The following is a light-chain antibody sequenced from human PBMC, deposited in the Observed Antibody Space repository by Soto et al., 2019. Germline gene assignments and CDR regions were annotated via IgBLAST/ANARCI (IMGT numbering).Light chain of an antibody. J-gene: IGLJ3*02. CDR1: SSDVGGYNY. V-gene: IGLV2-14*01. CDR3: SSYTSSSTLSNWV. Sequence: QSVLTQPASVSGSPGQSITISCTGTSSDVGGYNYVSWYQQHPGKAPKLMIYEVSNRPSGVSNRFSGSKSGNTASLTISGIQAEDEADYYCSSYTSSSTLSNWVFGGGTKLTVL. CDR2: EVS.